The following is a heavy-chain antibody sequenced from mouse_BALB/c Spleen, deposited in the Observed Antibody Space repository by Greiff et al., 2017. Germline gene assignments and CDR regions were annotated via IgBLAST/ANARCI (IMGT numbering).Heavy chain of an antibody. CDR3: ARDTLSYAMDY. V-gene: IGHV3-2*02. CDR2: ISYSGST. J-gene: IGHJ4*01. Sequence: EVKLMESGPGLVKPSQSLSLTCTVTGYSITSDYAWNWIRQFPGNKLEWMGYISYSGSTSYNPSLKSRISITRDTSKNQFFLQLNSVTTEDTATYYCARDTLSYAMDYWGQGTSVTVSS. D-gene: IGHD6-1*01. CDR1: GYSITSDYA.